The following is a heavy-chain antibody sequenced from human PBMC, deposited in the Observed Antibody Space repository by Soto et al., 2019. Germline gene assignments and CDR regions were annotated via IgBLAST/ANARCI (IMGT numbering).Heavy chain of an antibody. CDR2: IRSGGGDT. CDR3: AKVGGPTLANYFCS. CDR1: GFTFTSYA. V-gene: IGHV3-23*01. D-gene: IGHD1-26*01. J-gene: IGHJ4*02. Sequence: QLLESGGDLVQPGGSLRLSCAASGFTFTSYAMNWVRQAPGKGLEWVSAIRSGGGDTYYADAVKGRFTISRDTSKNTLYLQMNSLRVEDTAVYYCAKVGGPTLANYFCSWGQGTLVTVSS.